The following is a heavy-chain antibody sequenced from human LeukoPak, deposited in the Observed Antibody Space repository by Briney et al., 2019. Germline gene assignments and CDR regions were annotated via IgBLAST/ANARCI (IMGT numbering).Heavy chain of an antibody. D-gene: IGHD2-8*01. V-gene: IGHV1-2*02. CDR3: AEMADGAFVV. Sequence: ASVKVSCKACGGTFSSYAISWVRQAAGQGLEWMGWMDPKSGGTKYVEKFQGRVPMTREMSISTADMELSRLRSDDTAVYYCAEMADGAFVVWGQGTMVTVSS. CDR1: GGTFSSYA. J-gene: IGHJ3*01. CDR2: MDPKSGGT.